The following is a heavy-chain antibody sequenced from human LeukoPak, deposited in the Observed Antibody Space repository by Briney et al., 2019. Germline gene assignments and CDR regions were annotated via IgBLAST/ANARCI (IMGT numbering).Heavy chain of an antibody. V-gene: IGHV3-7*04. CDR3: ARNRGWLQFDY. CDR2: IEPDGSHK. Sequence: PGGSLRLSCAASGFTFSIYWMGCVRQAPGKGLEWVADIEPDGSHKFYVDSVKGRFTISRDNAKNSLYLQMSSLRAEDTAVYYCARNRGWLQFDYWGQGTLVTVSS. D-gene: IGHD5-24*01. CDR1: GFTFSIYW. J-gene: IGHJ4*02.